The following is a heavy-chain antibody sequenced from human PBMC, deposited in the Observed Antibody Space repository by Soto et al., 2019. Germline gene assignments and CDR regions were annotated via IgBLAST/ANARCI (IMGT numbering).Heavy chain of an antibody. CDR1: GFTFSSYA. J-gene: IGHJ6*02. Sequence: GGSLRLSCAASGFTFSSYAMHWVRQAPGKGLEWVTVISFDGKNKYYAYSVKGRFTISRDDSKNTLYLQMNSLRAEDTAVYYCARGMVRGVMPNYYYYGMDVWGQGTTVTVSS. V-gene: IGHV3-30*04. CDR3: ARGMVRGVMPNYYYYGMDV. CDR2: ISFDGKNK. D-gene: IGHD3-10*01.